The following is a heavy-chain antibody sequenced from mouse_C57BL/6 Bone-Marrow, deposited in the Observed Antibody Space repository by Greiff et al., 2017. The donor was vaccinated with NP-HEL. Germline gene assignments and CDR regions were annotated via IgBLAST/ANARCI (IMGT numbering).Heavy chain of an antibody. D-gene: IGHD1-1*01. CDR2: INPSNGGT. Sequence: QVQLQQPGTELVKPGASVKLSCKASGYTFTSYWMHWVKQRPGQGLEWIGNINPSNGGTNYNEKFKSKATLTVDKSSSTAYMQLSSLTSEDSAVYYCASSHRYYYGSTGFAYWGQGTLVTVSA. CDR3: ASSHRYYYGSTGFAY. CDR1: GYTFTSYW. J-gene: IGHJ3*01. V-gene: IGHV1-53*01.